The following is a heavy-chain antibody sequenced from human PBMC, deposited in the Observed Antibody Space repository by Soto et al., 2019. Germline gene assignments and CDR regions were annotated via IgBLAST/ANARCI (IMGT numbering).Heavy chain of an antibody. D-gene: IGHD6-13*01. V-gene: IGHV1-69*06. CDR1: GGTFSSYA. J-gene: IGHJ4*02. CDR2: IIPIFGTA. Sequence: QVQLVQSGAEVKKPGSSVKVSCKASGGTFSSYAISWVRQAPGQGLEWMGGIIPIFGTANYAQKFQGRVTITADKSTSTTYMEVSSLRSEDTAVYYCARDRGDSRRVSWFDYWGQGTLVTVSS. CDR3: ARDRGDSRRVSWFDY.